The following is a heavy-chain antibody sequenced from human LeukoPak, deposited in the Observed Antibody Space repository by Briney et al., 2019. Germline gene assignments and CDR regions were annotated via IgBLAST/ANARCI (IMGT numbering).Heavy chain of an antibody. CDR1: GYSFTNYW. CDR2: IYPGDSDS. V-gene: IGHV5-51*01. J-gene: IGHJ6*03. Sequence: GESLKISCKGSGYSFTNYWIGWVRQMPGKGLEWMGIIYPGDSDSRYSPSFQGQVTISADKSISTAYLQWSSLKASDTAMYYCARQPGPYGSGSQRYYYYYMDVWGKGTTVTISS. D-gene: IGHD3-10*01. CDR3: ARQPGPYGSGSQRYYYYYMDV.